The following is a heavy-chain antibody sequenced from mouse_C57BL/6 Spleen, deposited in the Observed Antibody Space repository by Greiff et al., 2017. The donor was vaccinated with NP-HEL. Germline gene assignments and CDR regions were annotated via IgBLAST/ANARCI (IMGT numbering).Heavy chain of an antibody. J-gene: IGHJ1*03. V-gene: IGHV1-7*01. D-gene: IGHD2-12*01. CDR2: INPSSGYT. CDR3: ARSLRLGYFDV. CDR1: GYTFTSYW. Sequence: QVQLKESGAELAKPGASVKLSCKASGYTFTSYWMHWVKQRPGQGLEWIGYINPSSGYTKYNQKFKDKATLTADKSSSTASMQLSSLTYEDSAVYYCARSLRLGYFDVWGTGTTVTVSS.